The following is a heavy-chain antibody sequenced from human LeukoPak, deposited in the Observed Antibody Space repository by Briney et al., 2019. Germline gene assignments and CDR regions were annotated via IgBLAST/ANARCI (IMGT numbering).Heavy chain of an antibody. D-gene: IGHD3-10*01. CDR3: AKDRIVLLWFGEFDY. J-gene: IGHJ4*02. CDR2: ISGSGGST. V-gene: IGHV3-23*01. CDR1: GFTFSSHA. Sequence: EGSLRLSCAASGFTFSSHAMSWVRQAPGKGLEWVSAISGSGGSTYYADSVKGRFTISRDNSKNTLYLQMNSLRVEDTAVYYCAKDRIVLLWFGEFDYWGQGTLVTVSS.